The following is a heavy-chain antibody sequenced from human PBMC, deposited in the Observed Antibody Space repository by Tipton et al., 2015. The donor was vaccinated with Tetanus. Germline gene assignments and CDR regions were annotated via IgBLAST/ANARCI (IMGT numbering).Heavy chain of an antibody. Sequence: TLSLTCTVSGGSVNSYYWSWIRQSPGRGLEWIGYVYFSGSTKYNPSHASRVTISVDTSNNQISLNLNSVTAADTAVYYCVRHSGWFNFYRGIDVWGQGTTVTVS. CDR1: GGSVNSYY. J-gene: IGHJ6*02. CDR2: VYFSGST. CDR3: VRHSGWFNFYRGIDV. V-gene: IGHV4-59*08. D-gene: IGHD6-13*01.